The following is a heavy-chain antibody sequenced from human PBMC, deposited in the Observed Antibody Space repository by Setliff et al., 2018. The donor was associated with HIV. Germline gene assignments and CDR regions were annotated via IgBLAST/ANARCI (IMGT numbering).Heavy chain of an antibody. D-gene: IGHD2-15*01. V-gene: IGHV3-30*02. CDR3: AKTAGMTCSGNNFYSDY. Sequence: GGSLRLSCAASGFIFSDHFMHWVRQAPGKGLEWVAFIRHDGSNTYYADSVKGRFTISRENSKNTLYLQMNSLRAEDTAVYSCAKTAGMTCSGNNFYSDYWGREPWSPSPQ. CDR2: IRHDGSNT. CDR1: GFIFSDHF. J-gene: IGHJ4*02.